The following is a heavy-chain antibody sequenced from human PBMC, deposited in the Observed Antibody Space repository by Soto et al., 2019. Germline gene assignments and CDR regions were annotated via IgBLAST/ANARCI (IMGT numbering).Heavy chain of an antibody. CDR2: IYYSGST. D-gene: IGHD3-16*02. CDR3: ASYPAGQYDYVWGSYPPN. J-gene: IGHJ4*02. Sequence: SETLSLTCTVSGGSISSGGYYWSWIRQHPGKGLEWIGYIYYSGSTYYNPSLKSRVTISVDTSKNQFSLKLSSVTAADTAVYYCASYPAGQYDYVWGSYPPNWGQGTLVTVSS. V-gene: IGHV4-31*03. CDR1: GGSISSGGYY.